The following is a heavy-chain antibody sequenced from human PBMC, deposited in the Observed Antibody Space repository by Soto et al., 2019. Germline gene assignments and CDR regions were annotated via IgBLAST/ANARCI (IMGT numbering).Heavy chain of an antibody. D-gene: IGHD6-19*01. Sequence: GGSLRLSCAASGFTFSSYCMHWVRQDPGKGLEWVAVISYDGSNKYYADSVKGRFTISRDNSKNTLYLQMNSLRAEDTAVYYCAKVAYSSGWSHTDYRGQGTLVTVSS. CDR3: AKVAYSSGWSHTDY. V-gene: IGHV3-30*18. CDR2: ISYDGSNK. CDR1: GFTFSSYC. J-gene: IGHJ4*02.